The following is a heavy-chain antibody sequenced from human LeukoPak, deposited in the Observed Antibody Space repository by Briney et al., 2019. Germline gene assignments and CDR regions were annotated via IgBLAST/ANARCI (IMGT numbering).Heavy chain of an antibody. CDR3: AKVRPPPGSGWYGGDDY. D-gene: IGHD6-19*01. J-gene: IGHJ4*02. Sequence: GGSLRLSCVGSGFIFGKYAMTWVRQAPGKGLEWVSTISGGGDSTWNADSVKGRFTIFRDNSKSTLYLQMNSLRAEDTAIYYCAKVRPPPGSGWYGGDDYWGQGTLVTVS. V-gene: IGHV3-23*01. CDR1: GFIFGKYA. CDR2: ISGGGDST.